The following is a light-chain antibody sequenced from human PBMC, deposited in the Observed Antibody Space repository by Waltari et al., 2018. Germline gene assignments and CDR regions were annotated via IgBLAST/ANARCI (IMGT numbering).Light chain of an antibody. CDR3: QLFDDPPSYT. J-gene: IGKJ2*01. V-gene: IGKV1-33*01. CDR1: QAIRTY. CDR2: DGS. Sequence: DIQVTQSPSSLSASIGDRVTITCQASQAIRTYLNWYTQKPVKAPNLLIYDGSNLETGVPSRFSGSGSGTDFSFTISSLQPEDIATYYCQLFDDPPSYTFGQGTKVEMK.